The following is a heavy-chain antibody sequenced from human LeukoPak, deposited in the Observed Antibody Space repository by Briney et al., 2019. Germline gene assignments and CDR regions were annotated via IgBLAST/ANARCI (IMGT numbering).Heavy chain of an antibody. CDR1: GFTFSNYG. CDR2: ITYDGYYK. V-gene: IGHV3-30*18. J-gene: IGHJ6*02. CDR3: AKDLISMVRGSPMDV. Sequence: GGSLILSCAASGFTFSNYGMHWVRQAPGKGLEWVALITYDGYYKYYADSVKGRFTISRDNSKNMYLQMNSLRAEDTAVYYCAKDLISMVRGSPMDVWGQGTTVTVSS. D-gene: IGHD3-10*01.